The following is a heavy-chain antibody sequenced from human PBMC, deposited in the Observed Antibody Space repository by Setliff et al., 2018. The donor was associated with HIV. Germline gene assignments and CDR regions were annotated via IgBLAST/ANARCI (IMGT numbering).Heavy chain of an antibody. CDR2: IYQSGNT. CDR1: GYSISSGFY. J-gene: IGHJ4*02. CDR3: AVTWTNFDY. Sequence: SETLSLTCAVSGYSISSGFYWSWMRQPPGKGLEWIGSIYQSGNTNYNPSLESRLTISVDTAKNQFSLKLSSVTAADTAVYYCAVTWTNFDYWGQGTLVTVSS. D-gene: IGHD5-12*01. V-gene: IGHV4-38-2*01.